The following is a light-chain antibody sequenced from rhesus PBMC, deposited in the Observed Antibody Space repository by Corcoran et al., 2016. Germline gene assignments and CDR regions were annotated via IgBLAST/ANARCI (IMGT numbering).Light chain of an antibody. Sequence: DIQLTQSPSSLSASVGDRVTITCRASQGISSYLAWYQQKSGKAPKLLIYDASNLQSGVPSRFSGSGSGTEFTLTISSLQPEEFATYDCQQRNSYPFTFGPGTKLDIK. J-gene: IGKJ3*01. CDR3: QQRNSYPFT. V-gene: IGKV1-38*01. CDR2: DAS. CDR1: QGISSY.